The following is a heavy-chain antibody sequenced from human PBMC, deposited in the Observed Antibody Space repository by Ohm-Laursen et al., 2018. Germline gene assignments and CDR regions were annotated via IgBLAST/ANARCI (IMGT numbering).Heavy chain of an antibody. D-gene: IGHD6-19*01. Sequence: SLRLSCSASGFTFTTYGMAWVRQAPGKGLEWVSAISGSGGSTYYADSVKGRFTISRDNSKNTLYLQMNSLRAEDTAVYYCAKEPLDTSGCFHYWGQGTLVTVSS. CDR3: AKEPLDTSGCFHY. CDR1: GFTFTTYG. J-gene: IGHJ4*02. CDR2: ISGSGGST. V-gene: IGHV3-23*01.